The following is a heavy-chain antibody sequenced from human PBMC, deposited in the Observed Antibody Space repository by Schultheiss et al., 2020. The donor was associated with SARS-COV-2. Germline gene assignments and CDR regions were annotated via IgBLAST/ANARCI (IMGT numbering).Heavy chain of an antibody. D-gene: IGHD3-22*01. Sequence: ASVKVSCKASGYTFSSYGINWVRQAPGQGLGWMGWISAYNGDTNYAQKLQGRVTMTTDTSTSTAYMELRSLRSDDTAVYYCARGRVHGYYDSSGYYSLYFDYWGQGTLVTVSS. CDR1: GYTFSSYG. CDR2: ISAYNGDT. CDR3: ARGRVHGYYDSSGYYSLYFDY. V-gene: IGHV1-18*01. J-gene: IGHJ4*02.